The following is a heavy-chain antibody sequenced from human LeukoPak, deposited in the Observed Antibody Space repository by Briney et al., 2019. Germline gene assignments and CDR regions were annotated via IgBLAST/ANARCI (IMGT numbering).Heavy chain of an antibody. V-gene: IGHV3-30-3*01. CDR1: GFTFSSYA. D-gene: IGHD3-22*01. CDR2: ISYDGSNK. Sequence: GGSLRLSCAASGFTFSSYAMHWVRQAPGKGLERVAVISYDGSNKYYADSVKGRFTISRDNSKNTLYLQMNSLRAEDTAVYYCARNAGYYDSSGTPLDYWGQGTLVTVSS. J-gene: IGHJ4*02. CDR3: ARNAGYYDSSGTPLDY.